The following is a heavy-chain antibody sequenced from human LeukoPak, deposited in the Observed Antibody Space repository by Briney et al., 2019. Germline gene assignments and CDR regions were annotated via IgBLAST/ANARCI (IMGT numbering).Heavy chain of an antibody. CDR1: GGSFNAYY. Sequence: SETLSLTCAVYGGSFNAYYWSWIRQPPGKGLEWIGEINHSGSTNYNPSLKSRVTISVDTSKNQFSLKLSSVTAADTALYYCARFTDSSGYHTRYYFDYWGQGSLVTVSS. CDR3: ARFTDSSGYHTRYYFDY. CDR2: INHSGST. D-gene: IGHD3-22*01. J-gene: IGHJ4*02. V-gene: IGHV4-34*01.